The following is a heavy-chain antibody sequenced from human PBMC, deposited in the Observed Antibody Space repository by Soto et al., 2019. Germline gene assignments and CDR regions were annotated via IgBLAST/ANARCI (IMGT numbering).Heavy chain of an antibody. J-gene: IGHJ4*02. CDR2: ISYDGSNK. CDR1: GFTFSSYA. D-gene: IGHD5-18*01. CDR3: ARDAGYSYGSVYFDY. Sequence: GGSLRLSCAASGFTFSSYAMHWVRQAPGKGLEWVAVISYDGSNKYYADSVKGRFTISRDNFKNTLYLQMNSLRAEDTAVYYCARDAGYSYGSVYFDYWGQGTLVTVSS. V-gene: IGHV3-30-3*01.